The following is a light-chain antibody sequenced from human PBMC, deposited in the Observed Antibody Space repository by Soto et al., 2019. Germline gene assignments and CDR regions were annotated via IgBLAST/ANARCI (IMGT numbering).Light chain of an antibody. CDR2: EVT. CDR1: SGDIGSYNR. CDR3: SSYTSSTTLHV. Sequence: QSVLTQPASVSGSPGQSITISCTGTSGDIGSYNRVSWYQQHPGKAPKLIIYEVTDRPSGVSNRFSGSKSGNTASLTISGLQAEDEAEYYCSSYTSSTTLHVFGTGTKVTVL. J-gene: IGLJ1*01. V-gene: IGLV2-14*01.